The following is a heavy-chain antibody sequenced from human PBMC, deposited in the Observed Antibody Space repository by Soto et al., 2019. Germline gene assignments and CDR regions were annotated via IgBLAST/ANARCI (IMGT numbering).Heavy chain of an antibody. Sequence: QVQLQESGPGLVKPSETLSLTCQVSGASVGGHYWSWIRQPPGKGLEWIGFVAYTGSTKTNPFRKSRVTISIDTSNNRFSLRLRSVTAADTAVYFCARRNYFESSGDNRFDYWGQGILVTVSS. J-gene: IGHJ4*02. D-gene: IGHD3-22*01. CDR1: GASVGGHY. CDR3: ARRNYFESSGDNRFDY. V-gene: IGHV4-59*02. CDR2: VAYTGST.